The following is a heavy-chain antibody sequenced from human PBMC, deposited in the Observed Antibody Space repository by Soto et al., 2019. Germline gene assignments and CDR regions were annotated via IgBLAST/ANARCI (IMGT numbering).Heavy chain of an antibody. V-gene: IGHV1-8*01. CDR3: AKDGFIVATTSFDY. CDR1: GYTFTSYD. Sequence: ASVKVSCKASGYTFTSYDINWVRQATGQGLEWMGWMNPNSGNTGYAQKFQGRVTMTRNTSKNTLYLQMNSLRAEDTAVYYCAKDGFIVATTSFDYWGQGTLVTVSS. D-gene: IGHD5-12*01. CDR2: MNPNSGNT. J-gene: IGHJ4*02.